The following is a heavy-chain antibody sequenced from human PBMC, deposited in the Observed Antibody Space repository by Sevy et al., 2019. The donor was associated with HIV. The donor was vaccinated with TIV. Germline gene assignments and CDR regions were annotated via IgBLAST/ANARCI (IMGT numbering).Heavy chain of an antibody. CDR2: ISYDGSNK. CDR1: GFTFSSYA. J-gene: IGHJ4*02. V-gene: IGHV3-30-3*01. D-gene: IGHD2-8*01. Sequence: GGSLRLSCAASGFTFSSYAMHWVRQAPGKGLEWVAVISYDGSNKYYADSVKGRFTIYRDNSKNTLYLQMNSLRAEDTAVYYCARAMVYASHFYFDYWGQGTLVTVSS. CDR3: ARAMVYASHFYFDY.